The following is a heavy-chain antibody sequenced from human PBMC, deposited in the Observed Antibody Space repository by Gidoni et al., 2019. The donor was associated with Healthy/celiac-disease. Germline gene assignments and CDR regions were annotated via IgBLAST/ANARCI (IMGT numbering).Heavy chain of an antibody. V-gene: IGHV4-61*01. Sequence: QVQLQESGPGLVKPSETLSLTCTVSGGSVSRGSYYWSWIRQPPGKGLEWIGYIYYSGSTNYNPSLKSRVTISVDTSKNQFSLKLSSVTAADTAVYYCARDAGDSVRGKNWFDPWGQGTLVTVSS. CDR1: GGSVSRGSYY. J-gene: IGHJ5*02. D-gene: IGHD3-10*01. CDR2: IYYSGST. CDR3: ARDAGDSVRGKNWFDP.